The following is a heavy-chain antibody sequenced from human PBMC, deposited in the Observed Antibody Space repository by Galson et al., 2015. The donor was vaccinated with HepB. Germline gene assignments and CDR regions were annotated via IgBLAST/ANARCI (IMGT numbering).Heavy chain of an antibody. V-gene: IGHV3-30*18. J-gene: IGHJ4*02. Sequence: SLRLSCAASGFTFSTYAMHWVRQAPGKGLEWVAVISYDGSQEYYRDFVKGRFTISRDNSKNMLHLQMNSLRTEDTAVYYCAKDGGGNPFDYWGQGTLVTVSS. D-gene: IGHD1-26*01. CDR3: AKDGGGNPFDY. CDR2: ISYDGSQE. CDR1: GFTFSTYA.